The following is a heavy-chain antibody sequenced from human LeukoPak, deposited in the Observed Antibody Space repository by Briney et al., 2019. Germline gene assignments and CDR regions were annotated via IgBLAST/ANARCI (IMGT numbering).Heavy chain of an antibody. J-gene: IGHJ6*02. V-gene: IGHV1-69*13. D-gene: IGHD3-10*01. CDR1: GGTFSSYA. CDR2: IIPIFGTA. Sequence: SVKVSCKASGGTFSSYAISWVRQAPGQGLEWMGGIIPIFGTANYAQKFQGRVTITADESTSTAYMELSSLRSEDTAVYYCARDLAIRYGSGSYYNRPPHGMDVWGQGTTVTVSS. CDR3: ARDLAIRYGSGSYYNRPPHGMDV.